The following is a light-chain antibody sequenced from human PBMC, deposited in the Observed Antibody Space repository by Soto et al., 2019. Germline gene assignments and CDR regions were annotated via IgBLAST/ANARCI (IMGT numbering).Light chain of an antibody. Sequence: DIQMTQSPSSMSASVGDRVTITCRASQDVSSWLAWYQQKPGKAPDLLIYAASSLQSGVPSRFSGSGSGTDFTLTISSLQPEDFATYYCQQANSFPLTFGGGTKVDIK. J-gene: IGKJ4*01. CDR1: QDVSSW. CDR2: AAS. V-gene: IGKV1-12*01. CDR3: QQANSFPLT.